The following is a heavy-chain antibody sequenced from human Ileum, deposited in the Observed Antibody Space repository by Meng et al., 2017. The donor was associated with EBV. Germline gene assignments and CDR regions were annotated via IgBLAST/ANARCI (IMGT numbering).Heavy chain of an antibody. CDR3: ARDTDLYYYDNSGFDF. V-gene: IGHV4-30-4*01. D-gene: IGHD3-22*01. Sequence: QVKLQGSGPRLVKPSQTLSPPCPFSGGSISSGGLYWSWIRQPPGKGLEWIGYIHYSRSTYYNPSLKSRVSLSIDTSRSQFSLRLSSVTAADTAVYYCARDTDLYYYDNSGFDFWGQGTLVTVSS. CDR1: GGSISSGGLY. J-gene: IGHJ4*02. CDR2: IHYSRST.